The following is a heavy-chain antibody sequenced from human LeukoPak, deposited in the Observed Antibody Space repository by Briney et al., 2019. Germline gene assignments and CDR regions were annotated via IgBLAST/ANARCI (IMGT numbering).Heavy chain of an antibody. J-gene: IGHJ4*02. Sequence: GASVKVSCKASGYTFTSYYMHWVRQAPGQGLEWMGIINPSGGSTSYAQKFQGRVTITADESTSTAYMELSSLRSEDTAVYYCARAGRDRLDTAMVTAFDYWGQGTLVTVSS. CDR1: GYTFTSYY. CDR2: INPSGGST. CDR3: ARAGRDRLDTAMVTAFDY. D-gene: IGHD5-18*01. V-gene: IGHV1-46*01.